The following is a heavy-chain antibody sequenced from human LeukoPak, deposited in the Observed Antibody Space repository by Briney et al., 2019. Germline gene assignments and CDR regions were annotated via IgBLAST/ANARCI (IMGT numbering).Heavy chain of an antibody. CDR3: ARDTRDYYYYYMDV. D-gene: IGHD3-3*01. J-gene: IGHJ6*03. V-gene: IGHV4-39*07. CDR2: IYYSGAT. CDR1: GDSIISTNYY. Sequence: PSETLSLTCTVSGDSIISTNYYWGWIRQPPGRGLEWIGHIYYSGATYYNPSLKSRVTISVDTSKNQFSLKLSSVTAADTAVYYCARDTRDYYYYYMDVWGKGTTVTVSS.